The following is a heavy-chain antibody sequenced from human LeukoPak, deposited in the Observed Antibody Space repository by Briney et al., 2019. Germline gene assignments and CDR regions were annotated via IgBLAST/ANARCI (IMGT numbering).Heavy chain of an antibody. V-gene: IGHV4-34*01. J-gene: IGHJ3*02. CDR3: GKCRGSYFNAFDI. CDR1: GGSFSGYY. Sequence: SETLSLTCAVYGGSFSGYYWSWIRPPPGEGLEWIGEINHSVSTNYNPSLKSRVTISVDTSKNQFSLKLSSVTAADTAVYYCGKCRGSYFNAFDIWGQVTMVTVSS. D-gene: IGHD1-26*01. CDR2: INHSVST.